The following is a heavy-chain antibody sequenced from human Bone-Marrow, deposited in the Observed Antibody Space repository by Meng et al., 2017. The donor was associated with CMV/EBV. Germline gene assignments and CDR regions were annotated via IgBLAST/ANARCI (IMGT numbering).Heavy chain of an antibody. Sequence: SGPTLVTPTQTLTLTCTFSGFSLRTIGAGVGWMRQPPGKALEWLALIYWNDDKNYSPSLRGRLTMTKDTSRNLVVLKMTNMDPVDTATYYCAHGRRYYNYIWGSYRPVFDYWGQGILVTVSS. CDR1: GFSLRTIGAG. J-gene: IGHJ4*02. D-gene: IGHD3-16*02. CDR3: AHGRRYYNYIWGSYRPVFDY. V-gene: IGHV2-5*01. CDR2: IYWNDDK.